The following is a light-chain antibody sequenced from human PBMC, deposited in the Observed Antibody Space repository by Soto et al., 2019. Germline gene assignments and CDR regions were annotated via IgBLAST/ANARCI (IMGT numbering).Light chain of an antibody. CDR1: QSLRSS. Sequence: ETMMTQSPDTLSVSLGDIATLSCRASQSLRSSLAWYQQKPGQAPRLLIYDASTRATGIPARFSGSGSGTDFTLNISGLQSEDFAVYYCQQYNNWPQTFGQGTKVEIK. V-gene: IGKV3-15*01. CDR2: DAS. CDR3: QQYNNWPQT. J-gene: IGKJ1*01.